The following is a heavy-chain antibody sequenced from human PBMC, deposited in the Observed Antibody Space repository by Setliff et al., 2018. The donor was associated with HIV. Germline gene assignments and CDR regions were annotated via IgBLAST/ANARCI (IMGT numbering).Heavy chain of an antibody. D-gene: IGHD3-10*01. Sequence: LTCTVSRGSISSGAYYWSWIRQHPERGLEWIGYIYYNGTTYYSPSLRSRLTMSIDTSRNEFSLRLSSVTAADTAMYYCARGGITTMVRGVTYPYPLYYFDSWGQGTLVTVSS. CDR2: IYYNGTT. V-gene: IGHV4-31*03. CDR1: RGSISSGAYY. J-gene: IGHJ4*02. CDR3: ARGGITTMVRGVTYPYPLYYFDS.